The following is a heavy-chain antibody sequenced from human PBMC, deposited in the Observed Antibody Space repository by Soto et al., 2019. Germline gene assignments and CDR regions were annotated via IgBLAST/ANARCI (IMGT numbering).Heavy chain of an antibody. J-gene: IGHJ3*02. CDR2: IYTSGST. V-gene: IGHV4-4*07. CDR3: ARLEAHDFDN. CDR1: GGSISSYY. Sequence: VQLQASGPGLVKPSVTLSVTCTVSGGSISSYYWSWIRQHAGKGLEWLGRIYTSGSTNYNPSLKSRVTRSVDTSKNKVSMKLSSVTGADTAAYYCARLEAHDFDNWGQGTMVTVSS. D-gene: IGHD1-1*01.